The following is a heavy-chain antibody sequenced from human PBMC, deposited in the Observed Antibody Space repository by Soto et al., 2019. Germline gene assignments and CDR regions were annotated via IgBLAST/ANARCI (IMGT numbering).Heavy chain of an antibody. D-gene: IGHD2-15*01. CDR2: IYPGDSDT. CDR1: GYSFTSYW. Sequence: PGESLKISCKGSGYSFTSYWIGWVRQMPGKGLEWMGIIYPGDSDTRYSPSLQGQVTISADKSISTAYLQWSSLKASDTAMYYCASLAYCSGGSCYGASFDYWGQGTLVTVSS. V-gene: IGHV5-51*01. J-gene: IGHJ4*02. CDR3: ASLAYCSGGSCYGASFDY.